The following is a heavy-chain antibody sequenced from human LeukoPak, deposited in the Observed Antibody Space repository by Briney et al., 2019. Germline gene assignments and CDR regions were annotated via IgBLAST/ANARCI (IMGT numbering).Heavy chain of an antibody. V-gene: IGHV4-31*03. J-gene: IGHJ6*03. D-gene: IGHD3-16*01. CDR3: ARAGLGIENYYYYMDV. Sequence: SQTLSLTCTVSGASISSDGFYWSWIRQLPGKGLEWIGYIYYTGFTYCKPSLKSRVTMPVDTSQNQFSLRMSSMTAADTAVYYCARAGLGIENYYYYMDVWGKGTTVTVSS. CDR1: GASISSDGFY. CDR2: IYYTGFT.